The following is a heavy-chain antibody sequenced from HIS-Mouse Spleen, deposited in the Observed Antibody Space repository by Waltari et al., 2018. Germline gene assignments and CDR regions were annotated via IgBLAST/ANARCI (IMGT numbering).Heavy chain of an antibody. CDR2: MNPNSGNT. Sequence: QVQLVQSGAEVKKPGASVKVSCKASGYTFTSYDINWVRQATGQGLEWMGWMNPNSGNTGYAQKFQGRVTMTRNTSISTAYMELSSLRSEDTAVYYCASPAGYYYDSSGYYVGMDVWGQGTTVTVSS. J-gene: IGHJ6*02. CDR3: ASPAGYYYDSSGYYVGMDV. D-gene: IGHD3-22*01. V-gene: IGHV1-8*01. CDR1: GYTFTSYD.